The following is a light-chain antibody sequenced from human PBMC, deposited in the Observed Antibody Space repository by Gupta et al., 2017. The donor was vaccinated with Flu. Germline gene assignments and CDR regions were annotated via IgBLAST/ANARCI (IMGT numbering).Light chain of an antibody. J-gene: IGKJ1*01. V-gene: IGKV3-20*01. CDR3: QQYGGSPRT. CDR2: GAS. CDR1: QSVSSSY. Sequence: EIVLTQSPGTLSLSPGERATLSCRASQSVSSSYLAWYQQKPGQAPRLHIYGASSRATGIPDRFSGSGSGTDFTLTISRLEPEDFAVYYCQQYGGSPRTFGQGTKVEIK.